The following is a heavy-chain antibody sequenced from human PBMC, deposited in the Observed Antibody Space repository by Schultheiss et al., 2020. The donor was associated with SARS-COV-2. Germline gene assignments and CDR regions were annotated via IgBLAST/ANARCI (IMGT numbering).Heavy chain of an antibody. D-gene: IGHD3-22*01. CDR1: GGSFSGYY. CDR3: ARAIYYYDSSGYYYGYYYYGMDV. Sequence: SETLSLTCAVYGGSFSGYYWSWIRQHPGKGLEWIGYIYYSGSTNYNPSLKSRVTISVDTSKNQFSLKLSSVTAADTAVYYCARAIYYYDSSGYYYGYYYYGMDVWGQGTTVTVSS. J-gene: IGHJ6*02. V-gene: IGHV4-59*01. CDR2: IYYSGST.